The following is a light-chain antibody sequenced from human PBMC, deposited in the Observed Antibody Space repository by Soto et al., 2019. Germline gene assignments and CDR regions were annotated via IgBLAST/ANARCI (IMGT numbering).Light chain of an antibody. Sequence: VLRQSLATLSVSPGERATLSCRASQSVGSNLAWYQQKPGQAPRLLIYGASTGATGIPARFSGSGSGTEFTLTISRLQSEDFAVYYCQQYNNWPLTFGGGTKVEIK. CDR3: QQYNNWPLT. CDR1: QSVGSN. J-gene: IGKJ4*01. CDR2: GAS. V-gene: IGKV3-15*01.